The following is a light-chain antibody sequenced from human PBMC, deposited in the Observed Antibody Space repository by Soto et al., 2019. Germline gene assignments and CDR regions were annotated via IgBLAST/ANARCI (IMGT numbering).Light chain of an antibody. Sequence: IVMTQSPATLSMSPGERATLSCRASQSVGRSLAWYQQKPGQAPRLLMYGTSARATGIPATFSGSGSGTEFTLTISSLQSEDFAVYYCQQYDNWPSVTFGGGTKVEIK. CDR3: QQYDNWPSVT. CDR2: GTS. V-gene: IGKV3-15*01. J-gene: IGKJ4*01. CDR1: QSVGRS.